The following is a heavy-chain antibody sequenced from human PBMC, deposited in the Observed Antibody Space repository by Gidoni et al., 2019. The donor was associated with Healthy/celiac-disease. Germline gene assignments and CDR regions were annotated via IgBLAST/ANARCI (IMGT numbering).Heavy chain of an antibody. J-gene: IGHJ6*02. CDR3: ARGSNPELKITGDHYYYYGMDV. CDR2: ISAYNGNT. CDR1: GYTFTSYG. Sequence: QVQLVLSGAEVKKPGASVKVSCKASGYTFTSYGISWVRQAPGQGLEWMGWISAYNGNTNDAQKLQGRVTMTTDTSTSTAYMELRSLRSDDTAVYYCARGSNPELKITGDHYYYYGMDVWGQGTTVTVSS. D-gene: IGHD7-27*01. V-gene: IGHV1-18*01.